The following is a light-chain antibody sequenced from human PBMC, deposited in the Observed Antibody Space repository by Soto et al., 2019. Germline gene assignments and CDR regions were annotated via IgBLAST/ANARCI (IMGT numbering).Light chain of an antibody. V-gene: IGKV3-20*01. CDR2: GAS. J-gene: IGKJ1*01. CDR1: QSVSSSY. Sequence: EIVLTQSPGTLSLSPGERATLSCRASQSVSSSYLAWYQQKPGQAPRLLIYGASSRATAIPDRFSGSGSGTDFTLTISRLEPEDFAVYYCQQIGSSPRGTFGQGTKVEIK. CDR3: QQIGSSPRGT.